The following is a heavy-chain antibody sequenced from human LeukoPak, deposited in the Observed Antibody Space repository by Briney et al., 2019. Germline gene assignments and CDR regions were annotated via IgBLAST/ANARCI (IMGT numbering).Heavy chain of an antibody. J-gene: IGHJ4*02. CDR3: ARKDGDY. Sequence: SETLSLTCTVSGASISAFHWTWFRQPAGKGLEWIGLIYSSGSTLFNPSLKSRVAMSVDLTENQLSLKLTSVTAADTAMYYCARKDGDYWGRGTLVTVSS. V-gene: IGHV4-4*07. CDR2: IYSSGST. CDR1: GASISAFH.